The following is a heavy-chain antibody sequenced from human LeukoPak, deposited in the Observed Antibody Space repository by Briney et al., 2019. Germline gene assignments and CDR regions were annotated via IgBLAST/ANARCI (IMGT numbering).Heavy chain of an antibody. CDR2: ISGRGSTI. CDR3: AREGYYYMDV. J-gene: IGHJ6*03. V-gene: IGHV3-48*03. Sequence: GGSLRLSCAASGFTFSSYEMNWVRQAPGKGLEWVSYISGRGSTIYYADSVKGRFTISRDNAKHSLYVQMNSLRAEDTAVYYCAREGYYYMDVWGKGTTVTISS. CDR1: GFTFSSYE.